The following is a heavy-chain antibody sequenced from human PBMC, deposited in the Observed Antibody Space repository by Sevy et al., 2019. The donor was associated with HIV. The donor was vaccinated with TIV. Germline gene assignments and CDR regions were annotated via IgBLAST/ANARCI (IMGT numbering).Heavy chain of an antibody. CDR2: IYYSGNT. V-gene: IGHV4-59*01. Sequence: SETQSLTCSVFGDSISTYYWTWIRQPPGKGLEWIGYIYYSGNTNFNPSLKRRVTMSVDTSKNQFSLKLSSVTAADTAVYYCARHWGVTRPFDPWGQGTLVTVSS. J-gene: IGHJ5*02. D-gene: IGHD4-17*01. CDR1: GDSISTYY. CDR3: ARHWGVTRPFDP.